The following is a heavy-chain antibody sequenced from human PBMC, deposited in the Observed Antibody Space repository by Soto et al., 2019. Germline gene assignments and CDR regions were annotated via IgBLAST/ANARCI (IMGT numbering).Heavy chain of an antibody. D-gene: IGHD3-10*01. J-gene: IGHJ6*02. CDR2: IIPIFGTA. CDR1: GGTISSYA. Sequence: SVKVSCKASGGTISSYAISWVRQDPGQGLEWMGGIIPIFGTANYAQKFQGRVTIAADESTSTAYMELSSLRSEDTAVYYCATTPYHYYGSGSYYNVFRYYGMDVWGQGTTVTVSS. CDR3: ATTPYHYYGSGSYYNVFRYYGMDV. V-gene: IGHV1-69*13.